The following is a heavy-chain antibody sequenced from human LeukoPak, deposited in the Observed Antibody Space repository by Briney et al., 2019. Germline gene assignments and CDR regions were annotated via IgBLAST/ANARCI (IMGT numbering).Heavy chain of an antibody. Sequence: GGSLRLSCAASGFTFDDYAMHWVRQAPGKGLEWVSLISGDGGSTYYADSAKGRFTISRDNSKNSLYLQMNSLRTEDTALYYCAKEGINDFWSGYSYYFDYWGQGTLVTVSS. D-gene: IGHD3-3*01. CDR1: GFTFDDYA. J-gene: IGHJ4*02. CDR3: AKEGINDFWSGYSYYFDY. CDR2: ISGDGGST. V-gene: IGHV3-43*02.